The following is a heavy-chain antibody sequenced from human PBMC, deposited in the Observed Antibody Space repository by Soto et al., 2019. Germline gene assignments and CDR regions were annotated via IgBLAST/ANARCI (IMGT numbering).Heavy chain of an antibody. D-gene: IGHD3-22*01. CDR1: GFTFSSYA. CDR2: ISGSGGST. CDR3: AQNEMTYYYDSSGYSLFDY. Sequence: GGSLRLSCAASGFTFSSYAMSWVRQAPGKGLEWVSAISGSGGSTYYADSVKGRFTISRDNSKNTLYLQMNSLRAEDTAVYYCAQNEMTYYYDSSGYSLFDYWGQGTLVTVSS. V-gene: IGHV3-23*01. J-gene: IGHJ4*02.